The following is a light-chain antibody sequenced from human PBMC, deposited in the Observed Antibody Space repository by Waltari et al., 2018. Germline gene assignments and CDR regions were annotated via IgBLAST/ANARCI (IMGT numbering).Light chain of an antibody. Sequence: QSALTQPASVSGSPGQSITISCPGTSSDVGVYHHISWYQHHPGKAPKLMIFEVTDRPSGVSNRFSGSKSGNTASLTISGLQAEDEADYYCSSYTTSNTWVFGGGTKVTVL. J-gene: IGLJ3*02. V-gene: IGLV2-14*01. CDR2: EVT. CDR3: SSYTTSNTWV. CDR1: SSDVGVYHH.